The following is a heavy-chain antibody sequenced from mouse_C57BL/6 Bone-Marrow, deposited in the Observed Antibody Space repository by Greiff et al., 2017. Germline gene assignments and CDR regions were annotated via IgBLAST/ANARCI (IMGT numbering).Heavy chain of an antibody. J-gene: IGHJ3*01. Sequence: VQLQQSGPELVKPGASVKIPCKASGYTFTDYNMDWVKQSHGKSLEWIGDINPNNGGTIYNQKFKGKATLTVDKSSSTAYMELRSLTSEDTAVYYCARSGVYSNYVRTWFAYWGQGTLVTVSA. CDR1: GYTFTDYN. CDR3: ARSGVYSNYVRTWFAY. V-gene: IGHV1-18*01. CDR2: INPNNGGT. D-gene: IGHD2-5*01.